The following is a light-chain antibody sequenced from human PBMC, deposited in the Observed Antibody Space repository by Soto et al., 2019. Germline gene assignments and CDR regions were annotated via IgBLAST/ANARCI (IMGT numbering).Light chain of an antibody. Sequence: EVVMTQSPATLPVSTWERATLSFMASETVATNLAWYQQKPGQAPRLLISGASTRAAGISDRFRGSGSGTEFTLTISSLEPEDFAVYYCQQRSNWPPITFGQGTRLEI. CDR2: GAS. J-gene: IGKJ5*01. V-gene: IGKV3-11*01. CDR3: QQRSNWPPIT. CDR1: ETVATN.